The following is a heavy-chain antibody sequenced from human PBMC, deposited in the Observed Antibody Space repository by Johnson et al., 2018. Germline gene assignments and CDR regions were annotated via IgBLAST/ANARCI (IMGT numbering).Heavy chain of an antibody. CDR1: GFSFDDYA. D-gene: IGHD3-10*01. V-gene: IGHV3-9*01. J-gene: IGHJ6*03. CDR3: ARSRGHYYYYYVDV. CDR2: IYWNSGII. Sequence: EVQLVESGGGLVQPGRSLRLSCEGSGFSFDDYAMHWVRQAPGKGLEWVSGIYWNSGIIGYADSVKGRFTISSDNAKNSLFLKMNSLRAEDSALYYCARSRGHYYYYYVDVWSKGTTVTVSS.